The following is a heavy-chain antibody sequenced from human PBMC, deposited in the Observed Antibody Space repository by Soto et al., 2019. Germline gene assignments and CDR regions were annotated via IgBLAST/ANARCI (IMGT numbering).Heavy chain of an antibody. CDR3: ARVLKTKIWFGELLRHHYFDY. Sequence: SETLSLTCTVSGGSISSSSYYWGWIRQPPGKGLEWIGSIYYSGSTNYNPSLKSRVTISVDKSKNQFSLKLSSVTAADTAVYYCARVLKTKIWFGELLRHHYFDYWGQGTLVTVSS. D-gene: IGHD3-10*01. CDR2: IYYSGST. V-gene: IGHV4-39*07. CDR1: GGSISSSSYY. J-gene: IGHJ4*02.